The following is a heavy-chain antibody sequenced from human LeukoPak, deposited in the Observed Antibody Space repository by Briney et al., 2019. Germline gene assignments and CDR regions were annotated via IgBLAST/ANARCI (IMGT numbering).Heavy chain of an antibody. CDR2: ISVSGGST. CDR3: AGYNCSTTTCYTGGFDY. V-gene: IGHV3-23*01. D-gene: IGHD2-2*02. J-gene: IGHJ4*02. Sequence: GGSPRLSCTASGFTFSNYALSWVRQAPGKGLEWVSAISVSGGSTYYADSVKGRFTISRDNSKNTLYLQMNSLRAEDTAVYYCAGYNCSTTTCYTGGFDYWGQGTLVTVSS. CDR1: GFTFSNYA.